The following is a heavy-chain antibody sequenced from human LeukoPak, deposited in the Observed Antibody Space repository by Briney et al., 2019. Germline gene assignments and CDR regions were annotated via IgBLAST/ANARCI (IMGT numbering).Heavy chain of an antibody. V-gene: IGHV3-7*01. J-gene: IGHJ4*02. Sequence: GGSLRLSCEASGFTFNNYWMSWVRQAPGKGLEWVANIRYDGSEKYYVDSVKGRFTISRDNAKNSLYLQMNSLRAEDTAVYYCARGQYLVGATRFDYWGQGTLVTVSS. CDR3: ARGQYLVGATRFDY. CDR1: GFTFNNYW. CDR2: IRYDGSEK. D-gene: IGHD1-26*01.